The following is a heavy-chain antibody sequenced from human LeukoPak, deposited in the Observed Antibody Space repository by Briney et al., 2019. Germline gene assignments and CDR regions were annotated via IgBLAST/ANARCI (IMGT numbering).Heavy chain of an antibody. J-gene: IGHJ6*03. V-gene: IGHV3-9*01. D-gene: IGHD3-9*01. CDR3: ARDGALRYFDWLSPAAYYYYYYMDV. Sequence: GGSLRLSCAASGFTFDDYAMHWVRQAPGKGLEWVSGISWNSGSICYADSVKGRFTISRDNAKNSLYLQMNSLRAEDTAVYYCARDGALRYFDWLSPAAYYYYYYMDVWGKGTTVTISS. CDR1: GFTFDDYA. CDR2: ISWNSGSI.